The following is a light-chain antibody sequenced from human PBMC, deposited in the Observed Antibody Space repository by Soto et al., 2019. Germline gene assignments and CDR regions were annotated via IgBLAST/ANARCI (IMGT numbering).Light chain of an antibody. CDR1: QSVSSAY. CDR2: GAS. Sequence: EIVLTQSPGTLSLSPGERATLSCRANQSVSSAYLAWYQHKPGQAPRLLISGASIRATGIPERFSGSGSGTDFTLTISRLEPEDSAVYYCQQYGSSPPYTFGQGTKLEIK. J-gene: IGKJ2*01. CDR3: QQYGSSPPYT. V-gene: IGKV3-20*01.